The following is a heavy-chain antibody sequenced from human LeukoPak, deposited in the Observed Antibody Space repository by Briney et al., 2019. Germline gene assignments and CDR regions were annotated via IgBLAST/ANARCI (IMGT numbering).Heavy chain of an antibody. CDR3: ARDRGGCSSTSCYLNWFDP. CDR1: GYTFTGYY. J-gene: IGHJ5*02. V-gene: IGHV1-2*06. Sequence: ASVKVSCKASGYTFTGYYMHWVRQAPGQGLEWMGRINPNSGGTNYAQKFQGRVTMTRHTSISTAYMELSRLRSDDTAVYYCARDRGGCSSTSCYLNWFDPWGQGTLVTVSS. CDR2: INPNSGGT. D-gene: IGHD2-2*01.